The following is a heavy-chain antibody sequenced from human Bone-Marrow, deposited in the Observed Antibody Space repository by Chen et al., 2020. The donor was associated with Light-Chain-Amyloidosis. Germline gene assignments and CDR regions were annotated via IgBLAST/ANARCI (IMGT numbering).Heavy chain of an antibody. CDR1: GFTFSSQP. Sequence: EVQLLESGGGLVQPGGSLRLSCAASGFTFSSQPMSWVRQAPGKGLECVSGISDRGSNTYYADSMEGRFTVSRDNSKNTLHLQMNSLGAEDTAVYYCAKWDWNTNYFDDLGQGTLVTVSS. CDR2: ISDRGSNT. D-gene: IGHD1-1*01. CDR3: AKWDWNTNYFDD. J-gene: IGHJ4*02. V-gene: IGHV3-23*01.